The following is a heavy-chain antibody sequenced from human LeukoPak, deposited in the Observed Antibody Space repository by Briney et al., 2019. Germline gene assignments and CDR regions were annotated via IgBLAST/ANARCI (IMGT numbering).Heavy chain of an antibody. CDR3: ARVNSGSYYNAIYYYYGMDV. J-gene: IGHJ6*02. CDR2: ISSSGSTI. V-gene: IGHV3-11*01. D-gene: IGHD3-10*01. Sequence: GGSLRLSCAASGFTFSDYYMSWIRQAPGKGLVWVSYISSSGSTIYYADSVKGRFTISRDNAKNTLYLQMNSLRAEDTAVYYCARVNSGSYYNAIYYYYGMDVWGQGTTVTVSS. CDR1: GFTFSDYY.